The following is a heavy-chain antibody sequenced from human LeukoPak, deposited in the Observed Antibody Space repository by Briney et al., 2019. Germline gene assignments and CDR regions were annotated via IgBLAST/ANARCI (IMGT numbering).Heavy chain of an antibody. CDR2: ISSSGSTI. D-gene: IGHD3-16*02. CDR1: GFTFTNAW. Sequence: GGSLRPSCAVSGFTFTNAWMNWVRQVPGKGLEWVSYISSSGSTIYYADSVKGRFTISRDNAKNSLYLQMNSLRAEDTAVYYCAREAGAIGDYFDYWGQGTLVTVSS. CDR3: AREAGAIGDYFDY. J-gene: IGHJ4*02. V-gene: IGHV3-48*04.